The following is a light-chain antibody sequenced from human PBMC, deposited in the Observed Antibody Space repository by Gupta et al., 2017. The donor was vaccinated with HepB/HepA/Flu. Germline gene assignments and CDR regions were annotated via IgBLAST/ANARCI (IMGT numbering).Light chain of an antibody. CDR3: CADTGSAVV. V-gene: IGLV2-23*02. J-gene: IGLJ2*01. Sequence: QSALTQPASVSGSPGQSITTSCTGTSSDVGSYNLVSWYQQHPGKAPKLMIYEVTTRAAGGSNRFSGSKSANTAALTISGLQAEDEDDYYYCADTGSAVVFGGGTKLTVL. CDR1: SSDVGSYNL. CDR2: EVT.